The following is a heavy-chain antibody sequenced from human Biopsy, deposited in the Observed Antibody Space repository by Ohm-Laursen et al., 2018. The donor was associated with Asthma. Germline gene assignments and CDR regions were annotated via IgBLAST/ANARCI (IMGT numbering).Heavy chain of an antibody. V-gene: IGHV1-69*13. CDR3: ARKAGSCISRTCYSLDF. D-gene: IGHD2-2*01. J-gene: IGHJ4*02. CDR1: GGTFNTYV. Sequence: GASVKVSCKSLGGTFNTYVIGWVRQAPGQGLEWMGGINSVFGTTTYSQKFQDRVTITADDSTSTVYMELSSLRSEDTAVYYCARKAGSCISRTCYSLDFWGQGTLVTGSS. CDR2: INSVFGTT.